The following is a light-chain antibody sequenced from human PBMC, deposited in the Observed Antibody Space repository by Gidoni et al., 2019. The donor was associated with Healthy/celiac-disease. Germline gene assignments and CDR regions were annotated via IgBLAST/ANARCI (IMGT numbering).Light chain of an antibody. J-gene: IGKJ4*01. CDR3: QQYGSSPPGTLT. CDR2: GAS. V-gene: IGKV3-20*01. CDR1: QSVSSSY. Sequence: ELVLTQSPGTLSLSPGERATLSCRARQSVSSSYLAWYQQKPGQAPRLLIYGASSRATGIPHRVSGSGSGTDFNLTISRLEPEDFAVDYCQQYGSSPPGTLTFGGGTKVEIK.